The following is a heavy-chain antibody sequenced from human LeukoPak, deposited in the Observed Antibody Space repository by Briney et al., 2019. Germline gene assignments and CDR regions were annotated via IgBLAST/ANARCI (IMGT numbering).Heavy chain of an antibody. CDR2: IIPIFGTA. CDR1: GGTFSSYA. Sequence: SVKVSCKASGGTFSSYAISWVRQAPGQGLEWMGGIIPIFGTADYAQKFQGRVTITADKSTSTAYMELSSLRSEDTAVYYCAHARDCSSTSCYQYYFDYWGQGTLVTVSS. J-gene: IGHJ4*02. D-gene: IGHD2-2*01. V-gene: IGHV1-69*06. CDR3: AHARDCSSTSCYQYYFDY.